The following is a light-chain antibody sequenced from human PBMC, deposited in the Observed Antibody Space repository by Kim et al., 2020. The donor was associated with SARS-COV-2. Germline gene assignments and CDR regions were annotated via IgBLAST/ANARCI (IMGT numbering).Light chain of an antibody. CDR1: QGIGTY. V-gene: IGKV1-9*01. Sequence: DIQLTHSPPFLSASVGDRVTITCRASQGIGTYLAWYQQIPGKAPKLLIYRASTLQSGVPSRFSGSGSGTEFTLTISNLQPEDFAIYYCQQLNSYPWTFGQGTKLEI. J-gene: IGKJ1*01. CDR2: RAS. CDR3: QQLNSYPWT.